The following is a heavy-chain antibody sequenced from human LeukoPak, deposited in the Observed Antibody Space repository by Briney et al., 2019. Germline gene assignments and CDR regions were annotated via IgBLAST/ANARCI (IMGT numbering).Heavy chain of an antibody. J-gene: IGHJ4*02. V-gene: IGHV1-18*01. CDR1: GYTFTSYG. CDR3: ARDPVGTFIVAAGAFDY. Sequence: ASVKVSCKASGYTFTSYGISWVRQAPGQGLEWMGWISAYNGNTNYAQKLQGRVTMTTDTSTSTAYMELRSLRSDDTAVYYCARDPVGTFIVAAGAFDYWGQGTLVTVSS. D-gene: IGHD6-13*01. CDR2: ISAYNGNT.